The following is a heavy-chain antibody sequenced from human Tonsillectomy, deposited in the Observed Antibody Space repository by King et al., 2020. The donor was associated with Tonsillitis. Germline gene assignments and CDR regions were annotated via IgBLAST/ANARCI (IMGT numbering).Heavy chain of an antibody. CDR1: GGPISSGGYY. CDR2: IYYSGST. D-gene: IGHD2-2*01. J-gene: IGHJ3*02. CDR3: AGGFFSSTSADAFDI. V-gene: IGHV4-31*03. Sequence: VQLQESGPGLVKPSQTLSLTCKVSGGPISSGGYYWSWIRQHPGKGLEWIGYIYYSGSTYYNPSLKSRVTISVDTSKNHFSLKLSSVTAADTAVYYCAGGFFSSTSADAFDIWGQGTLVAVSS.